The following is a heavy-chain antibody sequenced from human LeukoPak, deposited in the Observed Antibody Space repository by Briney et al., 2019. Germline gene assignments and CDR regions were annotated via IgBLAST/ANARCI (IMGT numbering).Heavy chain of an antibody. J-gene: IGHJ3*02. CDR1: GITVSGNY. Sequence: PGGSLRLSCGVSGITVSGNYMSWVRQAPGKGLEWVSDIYSGGSTYYADSVKGRFTISRDNSKNTIYLEMNSLRAEDTAVYYCARDWGFTMVRGVSERTVAFDIWGQGTMVTASS. CDR2: IYSGGST. V-gene: IGHV3-66*01. CDR3: ARDWGFTMVRGVSERTVAFDI. D-gene: IGHD3-10*01.